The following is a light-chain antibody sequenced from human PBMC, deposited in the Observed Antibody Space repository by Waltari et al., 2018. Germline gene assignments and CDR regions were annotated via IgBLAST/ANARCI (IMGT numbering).Light chain of an antibody. CDR2: EVN. CDR3: CSYAGSTTYV. J-gene: IGLJ1*01. Sequence: QSALTPPASVSGSPGQSITISCTGTSSDVDIYNLVSWYQQHPGKAPKVMSYEVNKRPPGVSNRLSGSKSGNTATLTISGLQAEDEADYYCCSYAGSTTYVFGTGTRVTVL. CDR1: SSDVDIYNL. V-gene: IGLV2-23*02.